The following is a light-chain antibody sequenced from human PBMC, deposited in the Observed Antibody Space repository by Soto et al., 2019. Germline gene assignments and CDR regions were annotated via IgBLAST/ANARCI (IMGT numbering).Light chain of an antibody. CDR1: SSDVGGYNY. Sequence: QSVLTQPASVSGSPGQSITISCTGTSSDVGGYNYVSWYQHHPGKVPKLMIYDVTNRPSGISNRFSGSKSGNTASLTISGLQAEDEADYYCSSYTTSYTQVFGGGTKLTVL. CDR3: SSYTTSYTQV. J-gene: IGLJ2*01. V-gene: IGLV2-14*03. CDR2: DVT.